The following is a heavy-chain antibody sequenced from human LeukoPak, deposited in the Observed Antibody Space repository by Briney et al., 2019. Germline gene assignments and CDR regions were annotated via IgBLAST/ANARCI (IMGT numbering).Heavy chain of an antibody. CDR1: GFTFSSYA. D-gene: IGHD3-10*01. CDR2: VSYDGSNE. V-gene: IGHV3-30*18. Sequence: AGSLRLSCAASGFTFSSYAMHWVRQAPGKGREWVAVVSYDGSNEYYADFVKGRFTISRDNTKNTLDLQMNSLRAEDTAVYYCAKMEDRLTLTQGVIIGGDWGQGTLVTVSS. CDR3: AKMEDRLTLTQGVIIGGD. J-gene: IGHJ4*02.